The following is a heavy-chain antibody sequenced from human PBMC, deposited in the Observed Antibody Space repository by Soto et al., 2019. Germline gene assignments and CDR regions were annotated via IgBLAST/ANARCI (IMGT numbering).Heavy chain of an antibody. Sequence: ASVKLSCKGSGYTFTSYAMHCVLPAPGQRLEWMGWINAGNGNTKYSQKFQGRVTITRDTSASTAYMELSSLRSEDTAVYYCARRIVVLTALVYCGQGTLVTVSS. CDR3: ARRIVVLTALVY. CDR2: INAGNGNT. J-gene: IGHJ4*02. D-gene: IGHD2-21*02. CDR1: GYTFTSYA. V-gene: IGHV1-3*01.